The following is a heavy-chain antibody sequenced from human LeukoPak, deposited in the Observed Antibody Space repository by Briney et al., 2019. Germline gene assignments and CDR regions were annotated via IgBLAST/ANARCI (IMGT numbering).Heavy chain of an antibody. J-gene: IGHJ4*02. D-gene: IGHD3-3*01. V-gene: IGHV4-39*07. CDR2: IYYSGST. CDR3: ARALNSGYHKGVIDY. Sequence: PSETLSLMCTVSGGSMSSSSYYWGWIRQPPGKGLEWIGSIYYSGSTYYNPSLKSRVTISVDTSRNQFSLKLSSVTAADTAVYYCARALNSGYHKGVIDYWGQGTLVTVSS. CDR1: GGSMSSSSYY.